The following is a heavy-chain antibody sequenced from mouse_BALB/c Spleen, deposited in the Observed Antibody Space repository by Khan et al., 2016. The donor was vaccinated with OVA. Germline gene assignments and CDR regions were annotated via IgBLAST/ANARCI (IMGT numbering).Heavy chain of an antibody. CDR3: ARKERHYYSSSQDYYAMDY. V-gene: IGHV2-2*02. CDR1: GFSLTSYG. J-gene: IGHJ4*01. D-gene: IGHD1-1*01. CDR2: IWSGGST. Sequence: QVQLKQSGPGLVQPSQSLSITCTVSGFSLTSYGVHWVRQSLGKGLEWLGVIWSGGSTDFNAAFISRLSISKDNSKSHVFFKMNSLQAKDTAMYYCARKERHYYSSSQDYYAMDYWGQGTSVTVSS.